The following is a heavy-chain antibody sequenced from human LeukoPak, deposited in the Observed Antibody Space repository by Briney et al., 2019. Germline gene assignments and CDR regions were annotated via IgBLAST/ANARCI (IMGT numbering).Heavy chain of an antibody. D-gene: IGHD2-15*01. V-gene: IGHV3-30*04. CDR1: GFTFSSYA. Sequence: GGSLRLSCAASGFTFSSYAMHWVRQAPGKGLEWVAVISYDGSNKYYADSVKGRFTISRDNSKNTLYLQMNSLRPEDTAVYYCAKGVVAATNAAYYGMDVWGQGTTVTVSS. CDR3: AKGVVAATNAAYYGMDV. J-gene: IGHJ6*02. CDR2: ISYDGSNK.